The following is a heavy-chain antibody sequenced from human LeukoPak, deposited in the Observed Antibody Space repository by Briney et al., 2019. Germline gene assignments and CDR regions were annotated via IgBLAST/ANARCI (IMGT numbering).Heavy chain of an antibody. CDR1: GGSFSGYY. D-gene: IGHD2-2*01. V-gene: IGHV4-34*01. J-gene: IGHJ4*02. Sequence: PSETLSLTCAVYGGSFSGYYWSWIRQPPGKGLEWIGEINHSGSTNYNPSLKSRVTISVDTSKNQFSLKLSSVTAADTAVYYCARESHCSSTSCRYRYYFDYCGQGTLVTVSS. CDR2: INHSGST. CDR3: ARESHCSSTSCRYRYYFDY.